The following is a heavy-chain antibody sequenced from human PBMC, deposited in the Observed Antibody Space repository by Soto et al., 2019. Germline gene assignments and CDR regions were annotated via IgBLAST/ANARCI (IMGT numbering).Heavy chain of an antibody. V-gene: IGHV3-53*01. D-gene: IGHD5-12*01. Sequence: GSLRLSCAASGFTVSSNYMSWVRQAPGKGLEWVSVIYSGGSTYYADSVKGRFTISRDNSKNTLYLQMNSLRAEDTAVYYCARAGDGYNHFDYWGQGTLVTVSS. J-gene: IGHJ4*02. CDR2: IYSGGST. CDR1: GFTVSSNY. CDR3: ARAGDGYNHFDY.